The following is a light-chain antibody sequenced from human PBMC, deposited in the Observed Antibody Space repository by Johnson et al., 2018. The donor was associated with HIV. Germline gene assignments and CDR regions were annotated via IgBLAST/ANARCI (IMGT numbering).Light chain of an antibody. CDR3: GTWDSSLGAWV. Sequence: QSVLTQPPSVSAAPGQKVTISCFGSDSNIGNNYVSWYQQLPGTAPKLLIYDNNKRPSGIPDRISGSKSGTSATLGITGLQTGDEADYYCGTWDSSLGAWVFGTGTKVTVL. J-gene: IGLJ1*01. V-gene: IGLV1-51*01. CDR1: DSNIGNNY. CDR2: DNN.